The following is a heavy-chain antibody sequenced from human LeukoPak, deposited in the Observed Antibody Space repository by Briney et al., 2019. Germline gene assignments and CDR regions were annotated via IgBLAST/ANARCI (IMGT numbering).Heavy chain of an antibody. CDR1: GFTFSNYA. V-gene: IGHV3-30*04. J-gene: IGHJ4*02. Sequence: YPGGSLRLSCAASGFTFSNYAIHWVRQAPGEGLEWVAVISYDGSNKYYADSVKGRFTISRDNSKNTLYLQMISLRAEDTAVYYCARGGIYSFDYWGQGTLVTASS. CDR3: ARGGIYSFDY. CDR2: ISYDGSNK. D-gene: IGHD2-21*01.